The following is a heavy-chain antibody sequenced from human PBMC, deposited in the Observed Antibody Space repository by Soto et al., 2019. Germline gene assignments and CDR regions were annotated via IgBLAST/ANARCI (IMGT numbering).Heavy chain of an antibody. V-gene: IGHV1-69*04. J-gene: IGHJ6*03. Sequence: SVKVSCKASGGTFSSYTISWVRQAPGQGLEWMGRIIPILGIANYAQKFQGRVTITADKSTSTAYMELSSLRSEDTAVYYCARELGSSGYYYYYMDVWGKGTTVTVSS. D-gene: IGHD6-6*01. CDR3: ARELGSSGYYYYYMDV. CDR1: GGTFSSYT. CDR2: IIPILGIA.